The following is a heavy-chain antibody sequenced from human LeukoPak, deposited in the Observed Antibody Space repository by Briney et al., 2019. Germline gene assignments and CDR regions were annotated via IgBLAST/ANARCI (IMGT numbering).Heavy chain of an antibody. Sequence: GGSLRLSCAASGFTFSSYWMHWVRQAPGKGLVWVSRINSDGSSTSYADSVKGRFTISRDNAKNTLYLQMNSLRAEDTAVYYCARPLSSGYYYYHYGMDVWGQGTTVTVSS. CDR2: INSDGSST. CDR3: ARPLSSGYYYYHYGMDV. V-gene: IGHV3-74*01. J-gene: IGHJ6*02. D-gene: IGHD3-22*01. CDR1: GFTFSSYW.